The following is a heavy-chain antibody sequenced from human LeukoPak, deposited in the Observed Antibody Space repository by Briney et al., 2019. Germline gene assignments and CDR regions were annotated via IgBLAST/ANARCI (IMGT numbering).Heavy chain of an antibody. CDR1: GFTFDSYS. J-gene: IGHJ4*02. CDR3: ARPLRESGYFYFDY. D-gene: IGHD3-3*01. Sequence: GGSLRLSCAASGFTFDSYSMSWVRQAPGKGLEWVSYITSGSSTIYYPDSVKGRFTISRDNARNSLYLQMNSLRAEDTAIYYCARPLRESGYFYFDYWGQGTLVTVSS. CDR2: ITSGSSTI. V-gene: IGHV3-48*04.